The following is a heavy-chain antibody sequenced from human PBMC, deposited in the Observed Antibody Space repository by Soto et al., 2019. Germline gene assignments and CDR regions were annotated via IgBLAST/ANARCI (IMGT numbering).Heavy chain of an antibody. J-gene: IGHJ5*02. Sequence: SGPTLVNPTQTLTLTCTFSGFSLSTSGEGVGWIRQPPGKALEWLALIFWDDDKRYNSSLRSRLTTTKATSKNQVVLTLTNMDPVDTATYYCANTRDATVRVPAAISAWFDPWGQGTQVTVSS. D-gene: IGHD2-2*01. CDR1: GFSLSTSGEG. CDR3: ANTRDATVRVPAAISAWFDP. V-gene: IGHV2-5*02. CDR2: IFWDDDK.